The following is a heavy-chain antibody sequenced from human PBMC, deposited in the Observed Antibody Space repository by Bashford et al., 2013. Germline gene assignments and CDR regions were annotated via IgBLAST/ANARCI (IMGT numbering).Heavy chain of an antibody. J-gene: IGHJ4*02. CDR3: AREGAYMGHCGSSTCLHFDY. V-gene: IGHV3-9*01. CDR2: LSWNGAHV. D-gene: IGHD2-2*01. CDR1: GFTFENVA. Sequence: SLRLSCAASGFTFENVAMHWVRQVPGKGLEWVAGLSWNGAHVRYADSVKGRFTISRDNTKDSLFLEMNSLTAADTAFYYCAREGAYMGHCGSSTCLHFDYWGQGTLVTVSS.